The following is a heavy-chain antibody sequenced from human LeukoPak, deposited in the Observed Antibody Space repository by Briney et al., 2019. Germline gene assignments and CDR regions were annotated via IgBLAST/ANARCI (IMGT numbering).Heavy chain of an antibody. D-gene: IGHD2-2*01. CDR2: ITPNLAIT. V-gene: IGHV1-69*04. CDR1: GGTFSSYS. CDR3: ARDSALRCSSTSCYFDY. Sequence: GASVKVSCKASGGTFSSYSISWVRQAPGQGPEWLGRITPNLAITDYAQKFRGRVTLTADKSTSTVYMELGSLTFEDTAAYYCARDSALRCSSTSCYFDYWGQGTLVTVSS. J-gene: IGHJ4*02.